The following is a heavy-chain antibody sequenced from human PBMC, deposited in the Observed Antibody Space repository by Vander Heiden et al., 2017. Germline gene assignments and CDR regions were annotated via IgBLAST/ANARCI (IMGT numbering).Heavy chain of an antibody. CDR1: GGSFSGYY. Sequence: QVQLQQWGAGLLTPSETLSLNCAVFGGSFSGYYWSWIRQTPGKVLEWIGEINDSGKKNYNPSLKSRVSLSVDTSQSQFSLRLRSVTAADTAVYYCARTKEDGGKKTPKYFQHWGQGTLVSVSS. CDR2: INDSGKK. V-gene: IGHV4-34*01. J-gene: IGHJ1*01. CDR3: ARTKEDGGKKTPKYFQH.